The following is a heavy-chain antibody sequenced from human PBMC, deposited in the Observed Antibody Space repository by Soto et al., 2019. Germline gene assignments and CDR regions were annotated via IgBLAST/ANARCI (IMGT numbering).Heavy chain of an antibody. D-gene: IGHD3-10*01. J-gene: IGHJ4*02. V-gene: IGHV1-69*13. Sequence: SVKVSCKASGGTFSSYAISWVRQAPGQGLEWMGGIIPIFGTANYAQKFQGRVTITADESTSTAYMELSSLRSEDTAVYYCASSPLTLVRGVSGYFDYWGQGTLVTVSS. CDR1: GGTFSSYA. CDR3: ASSPLTLVRGVSGYFDY. CDR2: IIPIFGTA.